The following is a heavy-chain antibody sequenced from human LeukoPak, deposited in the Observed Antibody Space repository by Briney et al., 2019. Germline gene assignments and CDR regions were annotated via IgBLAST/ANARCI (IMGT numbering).Heavy chain of an antibody. CDR3: AKGYCSSTSCYADVAYFQH. J-gene: IGHJ1*01. CDR1: GFTFSSYA. V-gene: IGHV3-23*01. D-gene: IGHD2-2*01. Sequence: GGSLRLSCAASGFTFSSYAMSWVRQAPGKGLEWVSAISGSAGSTYYADSVKGRFTISRDNSKNTLYLQMNSLRAEDTAVYYCAKGYCSSTSCYADVAYFQHWGQGTLVTVSS. CDR2: ISGSAGST.